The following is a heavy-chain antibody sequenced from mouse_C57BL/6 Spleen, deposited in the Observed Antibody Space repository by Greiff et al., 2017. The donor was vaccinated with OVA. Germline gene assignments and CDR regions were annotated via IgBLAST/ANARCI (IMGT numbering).Heavy chain of an antibody. Sequence: QVQLQQPGAELVKPGASVTLSCKASGYTFTSYWMSWVKQRPGQGLEWIGMIHPNSGSTNYNEKFKSKATLTVDKSSSTAYMQLSSLTSEDSAVYDCARFAMFHAAYWGQGTLVTVSA. CDR3: ARFAMFHAAY. CDR2: IHPNSGST. D-gene: IGHD1-1*02. V-gene: IGHV1-64*01. CDR1: GYTFTSYW. J-gene: IGHJ3*01.